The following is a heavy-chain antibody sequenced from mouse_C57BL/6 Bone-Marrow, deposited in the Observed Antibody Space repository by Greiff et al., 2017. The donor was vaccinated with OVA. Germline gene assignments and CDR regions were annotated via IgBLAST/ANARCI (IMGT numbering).Heavy chain of an antibody. CDR1: GYTFTGYW. J-gene: IGHJ1*03. CDR2: ILPGSGST. Sequence: VQLQQSGAELMKPGASVKLSCKATGYTFTGYWIEWVKQRPGHGLEWIGEILPGSGSTNYNEKFKGKATFTADTSSNTAYMQLSSLTTEDSAIYYCARWAHYYGSSPIYWYFDVWGTGTTVTVSS. CDR3: ARWAHYYGSSPIYWYFDV. V-gene: IGHV1-9*01. D-gene: IGHD1-1*01.